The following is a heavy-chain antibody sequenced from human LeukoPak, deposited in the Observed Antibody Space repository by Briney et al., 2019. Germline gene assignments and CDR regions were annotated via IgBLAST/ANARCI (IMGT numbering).Heavy chain of an antibody. CDR3: ARMTVQNYGSGKGRNYYYYYMDV. CDR1: GGSISSSTYY. V-gene: IGHV4-61*05. D-gene: IGHD3-10*01. Sequence: SETLSLTCTVSGGSISSSTYYWGWIRQPPGKGLEWIGRIYTSGSTNYNPSLKSRVTMSVDTSKNQFSLKLSSVTAADTAVYYCARMTVQNYGSGKGRNYYYYYMDVWGKGTTVTISS. CDR2: IYTSGST. J-gene: IGHJ6*03.